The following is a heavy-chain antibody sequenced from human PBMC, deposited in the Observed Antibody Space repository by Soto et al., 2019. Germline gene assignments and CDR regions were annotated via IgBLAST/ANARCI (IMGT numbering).Heavy chain of an antibody. CDR3: ARHPCSSINCQYYYYGMDV. D-gene: IGHD2-2*01. CDR2: IYYSGST. CDR1: GGSISSSNHY. J-gene: IGHJ6*02. V-gene: IGHV4-39*01. Sequence: QLQLQESGPGLVKPSETLSLTCSVSGGSISSSNHYLGWVRQPPGKGLEWIGSIYYSGSTYYNPSLKSRVTISVDTSKNQFSLNLRSVTAADTAVYYCARHPCSSINCQYYYYGMDVWGQGTTVTVSS.